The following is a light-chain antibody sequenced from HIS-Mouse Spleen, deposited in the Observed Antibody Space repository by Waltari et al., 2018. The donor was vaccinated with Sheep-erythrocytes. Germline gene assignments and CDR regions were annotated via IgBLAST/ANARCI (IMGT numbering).Light chain of an antibody. V-gene: IGLV4-69*01. CDR2: LNSDGSH. J-gene: IGLJ3*02. Sequence: QLVLPQSPSASASLGASVKLTCTLSSGHSSYAIAWHPQQPEKGPRYLMKLNSDGSHSKGDGIPDRFSGSSSGAERYLTISSLQSEDEADYYCQTWGTGIPWVFGGGTKLTVL. CDR3: QTWGTGIPWV. CDR1: SGHSSYA.